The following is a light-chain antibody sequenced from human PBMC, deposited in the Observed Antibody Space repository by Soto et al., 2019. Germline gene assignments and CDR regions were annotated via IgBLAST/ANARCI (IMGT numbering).Light chain of an antibody. J-gene: IGKJ5*01. Sequence: DIHMTQSPSYVSASVGDRFTITCRASQGIKNWLAWCQQKPGKAPNLLIYTGSSLQSGVPSRFSGSGSGTDFTLTINSLPPEDFATYYCQQAASSPITFGQGTRLEIK. V-gene: IGKV1-12*01. CDR1: QGIKNW. CDR3: QQAASSPIT. CDR2: TGS.